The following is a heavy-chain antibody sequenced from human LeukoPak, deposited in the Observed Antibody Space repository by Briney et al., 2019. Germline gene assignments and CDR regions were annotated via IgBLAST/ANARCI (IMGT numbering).Heavy chain of an antibody. CDR3: ARGGYIAAAGS. J-gene: IGHJ4*02. CDR2: ISGSGGST. Sequence: GGSLRLSCAASGFTFSSYAMSWVRQAPGKGLEWVSAISGSGGSTYYADSVRGRFTISRDNSKNTLYLQMNSLRAEDTAVYYCARGGYIAAAGSWGQGTLVTVSS. V-gene: IGHV3-23*01. CDR1: GFTFSSYA. D-gene: IGHD6-13*01.